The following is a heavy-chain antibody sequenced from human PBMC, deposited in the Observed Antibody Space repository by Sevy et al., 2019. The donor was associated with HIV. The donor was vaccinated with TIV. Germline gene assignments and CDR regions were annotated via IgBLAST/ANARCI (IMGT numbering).Heavy chain of an antibody. CDR1: GGSISGSY. Sequence: SETLSLTCTVSGGSISGSYWSLIRQSAGKGLEWIGRIYPSGNTNYNPSLKSRVTMSVDTSKNHFSLKLTSVTAADPAAYYCAREDSRTWCFHFWGQGTLVTVSS. CDR2: IYPSGNT. CDR3: AREDSRTWCFHF. J-gene: IGHJ4*01. D-gene: IGHD6-13*01. V-gene: IGHV4-4*07.